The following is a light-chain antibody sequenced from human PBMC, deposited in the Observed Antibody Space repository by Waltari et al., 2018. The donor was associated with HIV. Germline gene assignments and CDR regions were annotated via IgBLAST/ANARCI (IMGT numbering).Light chain of an antibody. CDR2: EAS. V-gene: IGKV3D-20*01. CDR3: QQYSSSPWT. Sequence: VLTQSPVSLCLSPGERATLSCGASQTINSNFLAWYQQRLGLPPSLLIYEASKRASGVPDRFSGAGSGTDFTLTINRLDPEDSAVYFCQQYSSSPWTFGQGTKV. J-gene: IGKJ1*01. CDR1: QTINSNF.